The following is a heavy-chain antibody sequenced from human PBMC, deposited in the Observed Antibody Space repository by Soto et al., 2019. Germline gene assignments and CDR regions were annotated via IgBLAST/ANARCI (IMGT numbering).Heavy chain of an antibody. V-gene: IGHV3-7*03. CDR2: INGDGSEK. Sequence: PEGSRSLSGAASGFTFRSYWMNWVRQAPGRGMEWVANINGDGSEKTYVDSVKGRFTISRDNAKNSLDLQMSSLRAGDTAVYYCARGPLGYWGQGTLVTVSS. CDR1: GFTFRSYW. CDR3: ARGPLGY. J-gene: IGHJ4*02.